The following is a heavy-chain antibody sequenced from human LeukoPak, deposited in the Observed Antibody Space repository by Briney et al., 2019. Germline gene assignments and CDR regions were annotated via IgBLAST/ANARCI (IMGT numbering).Heavy chain of an antibody. CDR3: ASHDSSGKNDY. D-gene: IGHD3-22*01. Sequence: QAGGSLRLSCAASGFTFSSYEMNWVRQAPGKGLEWVSYISSSGSTIYYADSVKGRFTISRDNAKNSLYLQMNSLRAEDTAVYYCASHDSSGKNDYWGQGNLVTVST. CDR2: ISSSGSTI. V-gene: IGHV3-48*03. J-gene: IGHJ4*02. CDR1: GFTFSSYE.